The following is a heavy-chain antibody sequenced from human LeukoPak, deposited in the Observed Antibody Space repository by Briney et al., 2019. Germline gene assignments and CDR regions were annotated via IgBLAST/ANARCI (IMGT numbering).Heavy chain of an antibody. D-gene: IGHD3-10*01. Sequence: PGGSLRLSCAASGFTFSSYGMHWVRLAPGKGLEWVAVISYDGSNKYYADSVKGRFTISRDNSKNTLYLQMNSLRAEDTAVYYCANYGSGSYYLSYFDYWGQGTLVTVSS. V-gene: IGHV3-30*18. J-gene: IGHJ4*02. CDR2: ISYDGSNK. CDR3: ANYGSGSYYLSYFDY. CDR1: GFTFSSYG.